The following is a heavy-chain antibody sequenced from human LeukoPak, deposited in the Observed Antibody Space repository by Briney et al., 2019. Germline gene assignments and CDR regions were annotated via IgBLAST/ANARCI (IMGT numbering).Heavy chain of an antibody. V-gene: IGHV3-9*01. CDR2: ISWNSGSI. CDR3: AREDY. J-gene: IGHJ4*02. Sequence: GGSLRLSCAASGFTFDDYAMHWVRQAPGKGLEWVSGISWNSGSIGYADSVKGRFTISRDNAKNSLYLQMNSLRAEDTALYYCAREDYWGQGTLVTVSS. CDR1: GFTFDDYA.